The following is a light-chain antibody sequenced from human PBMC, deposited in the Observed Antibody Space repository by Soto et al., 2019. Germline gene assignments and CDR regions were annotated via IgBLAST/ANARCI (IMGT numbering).Light chain of an antibody. Sequence: DVQMTQSPSTLSVSVGDRVTITCRASQNINSWLAWYQQKPGKAPNLLIYEASNLESGVPSRFSGSASGTEFTLTISSLQPDDVATYYCQHYKQYPYTFGQGTKLEIK. CDR1: QNINSW. V-gene: IGKV1-5*03. CDR3: QHYKQYPYT. J-gene: IGKJ2*01. CDR2: EAS.